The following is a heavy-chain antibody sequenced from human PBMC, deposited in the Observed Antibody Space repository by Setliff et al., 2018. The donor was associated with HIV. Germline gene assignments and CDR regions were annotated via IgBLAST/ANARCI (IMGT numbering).Heavy chain of an antibody. Sequence: ASVKVSCKASGYTFTSYYMHWVRQAPGQGLEWMGIINPSGGSTSYAQKFQGRVTITADKSTSTAYMELSSLRSEDTAVYYCARGSRSRVVVTVHYYYMDVWGKGTTVTVSS. J-gene: IGHJ6*03. CDR2: INPSGGST. V-gene: IGHV1-46*01. CDR1: GYTFTSYY. CDR3: ARGSRSRVVVTVHYYYMDV. D-gene: IGHD2-21*02.